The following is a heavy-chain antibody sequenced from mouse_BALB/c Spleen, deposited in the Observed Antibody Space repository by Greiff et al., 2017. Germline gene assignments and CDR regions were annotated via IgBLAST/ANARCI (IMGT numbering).Heavy chain of an antibody. D-gene: IGHD2-1*01. Sequence: QVQLQQSGAELARPGASVKLSCKASGYTFPSYWMQWVKQRPGQGLEWIGAIYPGDGDTRYTQKFKGKATLTADKSSSTAYMQLSSLASEDSAVYYCARGRDYGNYGWFAYWGQGTLVTVSA. J-gene: IGHJ3*01. CDR2: IYPGDGDT. CDR3: ARGRDYGNYGWFAY. CDR1: GYTFPSYW. V-gene: IGHV1-87*01.